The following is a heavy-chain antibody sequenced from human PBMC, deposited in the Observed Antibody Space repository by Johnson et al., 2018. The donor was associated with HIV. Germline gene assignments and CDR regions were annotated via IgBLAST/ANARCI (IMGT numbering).Heavy chain of an antibody. CDR1: GFTFSCYD. CDR2: IGTTGDT. CDR3: ARDLRWSYDAFDI. J-gene: IGHJ3*02. V-gene: IGHV3-13*01. D-gene: IGHD5-24*01. Sequence: VQLVESGGGVVQPGRSLRLSCAASGFTFSCYDVHWVRQATGEGLQWVSVIGTTGDTYYVVSVKGRFTISRDNAKSALYLQMNSLRAEDTAVYFCARDLRWSYDAFDIWGQGTMVTVSS.